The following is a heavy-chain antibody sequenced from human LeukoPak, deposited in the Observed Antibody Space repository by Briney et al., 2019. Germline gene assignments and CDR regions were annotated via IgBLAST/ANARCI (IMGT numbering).Heavy chain of an antibody. CDR2: INAGNGNT. CDR1: GYTFTSYA. J-gene: IGHJ6*02. D-gene: IGHD6-19*01. V-gene: IGHV1-3*01. CDR3: ARHLIAVAVYSYYYGVVV. Sequence: ASVKVSCKASGYTFTSYAMHWVRQAPGQRLEWMGWINAGNGNTKYSQKFQGRVAITRDTFATTAYMELSSLRSEDTAVYYCARHLIAVAVYSYYYGVVVWGQGTTVTVSS.